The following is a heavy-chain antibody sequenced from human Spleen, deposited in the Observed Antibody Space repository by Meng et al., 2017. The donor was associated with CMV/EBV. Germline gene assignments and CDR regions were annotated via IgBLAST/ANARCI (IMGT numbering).Heavy chain of an antibody. V-gene: IGHV3-53*01. J-gene: IGHJ4*02. Sequence: SCAASGFTVSSIYMNWVRQAPGKGLEWVSVIYSGGSTYYADSVKGRFTISRDNSKNTVYLQMNSLRVEDTAVYYCARVDFWSGFYTNWWGQGTLVTVSS. CDR2: IYSGGST. D-gene: IGHD3-3*01. CDR3: ARVDFWSGFYTNW. CDR1: GFTVSSIY.